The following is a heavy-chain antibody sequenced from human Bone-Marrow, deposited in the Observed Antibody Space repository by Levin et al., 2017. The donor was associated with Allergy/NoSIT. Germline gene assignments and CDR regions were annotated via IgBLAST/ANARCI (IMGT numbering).Heavy chain of an antibody. CDR3: ARVGYSSGYYAYYFDD. D-gene: IGHD6-19*01. Sequence: GASVKVSCAASGLTVSSNYMSWVRQAPGRGLEWVSVIYSGGTTYYADSVRGRFTISRDNSKNTLYLQMNSLRAEDTAVYYCARVGYSSGYYAYYFDDWGQGTLVTVSS. CDR1: GLTVSSNY. J-gene: IGHJ4*02. V-gene: IGHV3-53*01. CDR2: IYSGGTT.